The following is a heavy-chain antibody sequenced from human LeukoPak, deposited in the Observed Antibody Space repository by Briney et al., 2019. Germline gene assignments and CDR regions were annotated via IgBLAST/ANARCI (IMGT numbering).Heavy chain of an antibody. CDR3: ARARYCSGGSCYSPYYYYYYGMDV. CDR1: GFTFSSYA. V-gene: IGHV3-30-3*01. CDR2: ISYDGSNK. J-gene: IGHJ6*02. D-gene: IGHD2-15*01. Sequence: GGSLRLSCAASGFTFSSYAMHWVRQAPGKGLEWVAVISYDGSNKYYADSVKGRFTISRDNSKNTLYLQMNSLRAEDTAVYYCARARYCSGGSCYSPYYYYYYGMDVWGQGTTVTVSS.